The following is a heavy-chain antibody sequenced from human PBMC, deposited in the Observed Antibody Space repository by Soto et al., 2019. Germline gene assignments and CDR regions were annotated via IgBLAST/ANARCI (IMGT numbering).Heavy chain of an antibody. CDR1: GGSISSYY. J-gene: IGHJ4*02. V-gene: IGHV4-59*01. D-gene: IGHD3-22*01. CDR3: ARRGYYDSSGYYLDY. CDR2: IYYSGST. Sequence: SETLSLTCTVSGGSISSYYWSWIRQPPGKGLEWIGYIYYSGSTNYNPSLKSRVTISVDTSKNQFSLKLSSVTAADTAVYYCARRGYYDSSGYYLDYWGQGTLVTVSS.